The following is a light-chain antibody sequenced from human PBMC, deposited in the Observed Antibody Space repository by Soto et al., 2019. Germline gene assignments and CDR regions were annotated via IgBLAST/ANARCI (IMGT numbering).Light chain of an antibody. CDR2: DSN. V-gene: IGLV1-51*01. J-gene: IGLJ2*01. Sequence: QSVLTQPPSVSAAPGQKVTISCSGSSSNIGNNYVSWYQHLPGTAPKLLIYDSNKRPSGIPDRFSGSKSGTSATLGISGLRSEDEAVYYCASWDDRLGAVIFGGGTKVTVL. CDR3: ASWDDRLGAVI. CDR1: SSNIGNNY.